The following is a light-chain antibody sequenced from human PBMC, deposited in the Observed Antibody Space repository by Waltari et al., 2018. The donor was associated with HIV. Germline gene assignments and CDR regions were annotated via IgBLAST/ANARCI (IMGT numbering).Light chain of an antibody. Sequence: QSVVTQPPSVSGAPGQRVTISCTGSSSNIGAGYDVPWYQQLPGTAPKLLIYGNSNRPSGGPDRFSGSKSGTSASLAITGLQAEDEADYYCQSYDSSLSGSDVVFGGGTELTVL. J-gene: IGLJ2*01. CDR3: QSYDSSLSGSDVV. CDR2: GNS. V-gene: IGLV1-40*01. CDR1: SSNIGAGYD.